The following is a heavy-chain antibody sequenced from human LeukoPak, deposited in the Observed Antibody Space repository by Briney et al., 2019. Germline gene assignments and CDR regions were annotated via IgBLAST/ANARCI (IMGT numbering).Heavy chain of an antibody. Sequence: GGSLRLSCAASGFTFSSYSMNWVRQAPGKGLEWVAFIRSDESNKYYADSVKGRFTISRDNSKNTLYLQMNSLRAEDTALYYCAKDWTPLGGFLYYMDVWGKGTTVTISS. D-gene: IGHD2-15*01. CDR3: AKDWTPLGGFLYYMDV. CDR1: GFTFSSYS. V-gene: IGHV3-30*02. J-gene: IGHJ6*03. CDR2: IRSDESNK.